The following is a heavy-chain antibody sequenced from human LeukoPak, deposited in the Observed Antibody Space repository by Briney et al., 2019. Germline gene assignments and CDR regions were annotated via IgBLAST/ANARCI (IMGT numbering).Heavy chain of an antibody. CDR1: GGSISSGSYY. V-gene: IGHV4-61*02. CDR3: ARDSDYYDSSGQK. D-gene: IGHD3-22*01. J-gene: IGHJ3*01. CDR2: IYTSGST. Sequence: SQTLSLTCTVSGGSISSGSYYWSWIRQPAGKGLEWIGRIYTSGSTNYNPSLKSRVTISVDTSKNQFSLKLSSVTAADTAVYYCARDSDYYDSSGQKWGQGTMVTVSS.